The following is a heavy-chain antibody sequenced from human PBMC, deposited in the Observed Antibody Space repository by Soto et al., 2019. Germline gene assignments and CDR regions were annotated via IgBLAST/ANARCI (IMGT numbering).Heavy chain of an antibody. Sequence: VPLVEAGGGSVQPGGSLRLSCVASGITFSGFWMHWARKVPGKGLVWVARVDSAGSGTSYADSVKGRFTISRDNAKNTLSLQMDSLRVEDTAVYYCATVFEHWGQGIPVTVSS. CDR3: ATVFEH. CDR2: VDSAGSGT. J-gene: IGHJ4*02. V-gene: IGHV3-74*01. CDR1: GITFSGFW.